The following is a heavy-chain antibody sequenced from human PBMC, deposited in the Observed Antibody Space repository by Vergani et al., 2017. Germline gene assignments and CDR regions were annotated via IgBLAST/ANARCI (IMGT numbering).Heavy chain of an antibody. CDR3: ARYCSGGSCYSGGPNWFDP. J-gene: IGHJ5*02. CDR2: ISSSSSYT. Sequence: QVQLVESGGGLVKPGGSLRLSCAASGFTFSDYYMSWIRQAPGKGLEWVSYISSSSSYTNYADSVKGRFTISRDNAKNSLYLQMNSLRDEDTAVYYCARYCSGGSCYSGGPNWFDPWGQGTLVTVSS. CDR1: GFTFSDYY. D-gene: IGHD2-15*01. V-gene: IGHV3-11*06.